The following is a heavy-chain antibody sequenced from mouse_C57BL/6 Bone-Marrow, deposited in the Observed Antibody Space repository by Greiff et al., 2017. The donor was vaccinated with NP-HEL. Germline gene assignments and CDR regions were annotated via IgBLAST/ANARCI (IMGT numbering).Heavy chain of an antibody. CDR3: ARRNWDYY. CDR2: IYHRSGNT. V-gene: IGHV1-81*01. Sequence: QVQLKESGAELARPGASVKLSCKASGYTFTSYGISWVKQRNGQGLEWIGEIYHRSGNTYYNEKLKGKATLTADKSSSTAYMELRSLTSEDSAVYFCARRNWDYYWGQGTTLTVSS. J-gene: IGHJ2*01. D-gene: IGHD4-1*01. CDR1: GYTFTSYG.